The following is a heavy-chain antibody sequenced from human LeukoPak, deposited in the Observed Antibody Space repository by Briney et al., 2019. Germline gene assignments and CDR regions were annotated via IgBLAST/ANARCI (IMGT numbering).Heavy chain of an antibody. D-gene: IGHD2-21*02. Sequence: ASVKVSCKASGYTFTGHYMHWVRQAPGQGLEWMGWINPNSGGTNYAQKFQGRVTMTRDTSISTAYMGLSRLRSDDTAEYYCARDGDGASSYWGQGTLVTVSS. CDR1: GYTFTGHY. CDR3: ARDGDGASSY. J-gene: IGHJ4*02. CDR2: INPNSGGT. V-gene: IGHV1-2*02.